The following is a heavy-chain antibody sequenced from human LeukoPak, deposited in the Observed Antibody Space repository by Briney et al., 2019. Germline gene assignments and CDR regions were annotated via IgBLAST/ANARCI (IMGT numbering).Heavy chain of an antibody. CDR2: FDPEDGET. J-gene: IGHJ3*02. Sequence: GASVKVSCKVSGYTLTELSMHWVRQAPGKGLEWMGGFDPEDGETIYAQKFQGRVTMTEDTSTDTAYMELSSLRSEDTDVYYCATGSPHSSTLSDAFDIWGQGTMVTVSS. D-gene: IGHD6-13*01. CDR1: GYTLTELS. CDR3: ATGSPHSSTLSDAFDI. V-gene: IGHV1-24*01.